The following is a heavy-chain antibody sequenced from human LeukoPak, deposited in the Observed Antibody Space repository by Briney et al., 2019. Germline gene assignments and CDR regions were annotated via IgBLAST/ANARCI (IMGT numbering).Heavy chain of an antibody. Sequence: SETLSLTCAVYGGSFSGYYWSWIRQPPGKGLEWIGEINHNGSTNYNPSLKSRVTISVDTSKNQFSLKLSSVTAADTAVYYCARRRAYYFDYWGQGTLVTVSS. CDR1: GGSFSGYY. CDR2: INHNGST. J-gene: IGHJ4*02. V-gene: IGHV4-34*01. CDR3: ARRRAYYFDY.